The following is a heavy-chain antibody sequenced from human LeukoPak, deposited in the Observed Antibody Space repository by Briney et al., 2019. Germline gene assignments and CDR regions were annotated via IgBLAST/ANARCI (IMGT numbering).Heavy chain of an antibody. CDR3: ARDFFRSLDKPPG. D-gene: IGHD1-14*01. CDR2: ISSSSSYI. Sequence: MTGGSLRLSCAASGFTFSSYSMNWVRQAPGKGLEWVSSISSSSSYIYYADSVKGRFTISRDNAKNSLYLQMNSLRAEDTAVYYCARDFFRSLDKPPGWGQGTLVTVSS. CDR1: GFTFSSYS. J-gene: IGHJ4*02. V-gene: IGHV3-21*01.